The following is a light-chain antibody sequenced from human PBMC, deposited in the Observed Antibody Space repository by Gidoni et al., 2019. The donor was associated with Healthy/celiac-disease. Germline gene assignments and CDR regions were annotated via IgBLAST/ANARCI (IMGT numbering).Light chain of an antibody. CDR1: QSVSSN. V-gene: IGKV3-15*01. CDR3: QQYNNWPPVT. CDR2: CAS. Sequence: EIVMTQSPATLSVPPGESATLSCRASQSVSSNLAWYQQKPGQAPRLLIYCASTRATGIPARFSGSRSGREFTLTISSLQSGDFAVYYCQQYNNWPPVTFGQGTRLEIK. J-gene: IGKJ5*01.